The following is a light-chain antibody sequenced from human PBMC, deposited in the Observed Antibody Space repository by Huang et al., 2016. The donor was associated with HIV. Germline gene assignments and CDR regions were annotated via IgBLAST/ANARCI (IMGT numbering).Light chain of an antibody. J-gene: IGKJ4*01. CDR1: QDVSRY. CDR2: GAS. CDR3: QQLNSYPVT. Sequence: IQLTQSPSSLSASVGDTVIITCRASQDVSRYLAWYHPRPGKAPKLLIYGASTLQSGVPSRFSGSGSGTDFTLTISSLQPEDSATYYCQQLNSYPVTFGGGTKVEIK. V-gene: IGKV1-9*01.